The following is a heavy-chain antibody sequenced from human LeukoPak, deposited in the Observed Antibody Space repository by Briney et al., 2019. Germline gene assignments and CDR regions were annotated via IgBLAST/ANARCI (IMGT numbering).Heavy chain of an antibody. CDR1: GGSISSGNYF. D-gene: IGHD3-3*01. CDR2: IYTSGST. CDR3: ARSPLEYDFWSGRHYYFDY. Sequence: SETLSLTCTVSGGSISSGNYFWSWIRQPAGKGLEWIGRIYTSGSTNYNPSLKSRVTISVDTSKNQFSPKLSSVTAADTAVYYCARSPLEYDFWSGRHYYFDYWGQGTLVTVSS. J-gene: IGHJ4*02. V-gene: IGHV4-61*02.